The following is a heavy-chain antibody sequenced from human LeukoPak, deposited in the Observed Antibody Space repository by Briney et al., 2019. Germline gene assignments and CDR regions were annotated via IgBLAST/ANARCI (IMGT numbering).Heavy chain of an antibody. CDR3: ARARAMVRGVTTYWFDP. J-gene: IGHJ5*02. D-gene: IGHD3-10*01. V-gene: IGHV1-18*01. CDR2: ISAYNGNT. CDR1: GYTFTSYG. Sequence: ASVKVSCKASGYTFTSYGISWVRQAPGQGLEWMGWISAYNGNTNYAQKLQGRVTMTRNTSISTAYMELSSLRSEDTAVYYCARARAMVRGVTTYWFDPWGQGTLVTVSS.